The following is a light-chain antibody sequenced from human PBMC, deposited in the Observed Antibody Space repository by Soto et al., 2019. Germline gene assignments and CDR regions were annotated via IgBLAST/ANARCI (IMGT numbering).Light chain of an antibody. Sequence: EIVMTQSPATLSVSPGERATLSCRASQSVRSNLAWYQQKPGQAPRLLIYGASTRATGIPARFSGSGSGTEFTLTISSLQSDDFATYSCPKYNSAPLTFGGGTKVEIK. CDR1: QSVRSN. J-gene: IGKJ4*01. CDR2: GAS. V-gene: IGKV3-15*01. CDR3: PKYNSAPLT.